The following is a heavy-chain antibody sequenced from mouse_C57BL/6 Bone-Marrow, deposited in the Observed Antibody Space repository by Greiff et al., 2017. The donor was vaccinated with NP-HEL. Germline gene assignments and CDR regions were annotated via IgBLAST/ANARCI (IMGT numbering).Heavy chain of an antibody. Sequence: EVKLQESGGGLVQPGGSLSLSCAASGFTFTDYCMSWVRQPPGKALEWLGFIRNKANGYTSEYSASVKGRFTISRDNTKSILYLQMNALSAEYSATYYCARSGLRKAWFAYWGQGTPVTVSA. CDR1: GFTFTDYC. CDR3: ARSGLRKAWFAY. CDR2: IRNKANGYTS. J-gene: IGHJ3*01. V-gene: IGHV7-3*01. D-gene: IGHD2-4*01.